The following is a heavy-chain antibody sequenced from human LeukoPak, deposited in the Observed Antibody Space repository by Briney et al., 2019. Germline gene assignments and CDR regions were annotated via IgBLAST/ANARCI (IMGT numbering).Heavy chain of an antibody. V-gene: IGHV3-15*01. CDR1: GFTFSSSA. J-gene: IGHJ4*02. CDR3: TTMYYYDSSGYFDYFDY. D-gene: IGHD3-22*01. Sequence: GGSLRLSCAASGFTFSSSAMSWVRQAPGKGLEWVGRIKSKIDGGTTDYAAPVKGRFTISRDDSKNTLYLQMNSLKTEDTAVYYCTTMYYYDSSGYFDYFDYWGQGTLVTVSS. CDR2: IKSKIDGGTT.